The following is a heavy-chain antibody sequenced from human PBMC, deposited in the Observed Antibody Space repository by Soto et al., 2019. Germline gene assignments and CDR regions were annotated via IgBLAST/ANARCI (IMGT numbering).Heavy chain of an antibody. V-gene: IGHV1-8*01. J-gene: IGHJ5*02. CDR2: MNPNSGNT. CDR1: GYTFTSYD. CDR3: ARGQTRLDNWFDP. Sequence: ASVKVSCKASGYTFTSYDINWVRHATGQGLEWMGWMNPNSGNTGYAQKFQGRVTMTRNTSISTAYMELSSLRSEDTAVYYCARGQTRLDNWFDPWGQGTLVTVSS.